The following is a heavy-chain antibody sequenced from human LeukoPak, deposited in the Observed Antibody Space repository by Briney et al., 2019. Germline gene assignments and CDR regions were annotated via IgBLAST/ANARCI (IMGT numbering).Heavy chain of an antibody. CDR1: GGSISSGDYY. J-gene: IGHJ4*02. D-gene: IGHD2-2*01. CDR2: IYYSGST. Sequence: PSETLSLTCTVSGGSISSGDYYWSWIRQPPGKGLEWIRYIYYSGSTYYNPSLKSRVTISVDTSKNQFSLKLSSVTAADTAVYYCASLIGYCSSTSCRGGFDYWGQGTLVTVSS. V-gene: IGHV4-30-4*08. CDR3: ASLIGYCSSTSCRGGFDY.